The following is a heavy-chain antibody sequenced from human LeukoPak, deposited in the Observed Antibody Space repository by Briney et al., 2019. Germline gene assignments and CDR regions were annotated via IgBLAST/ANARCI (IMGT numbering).Heavy chain of an antibody. CDR3: AKASWVSSTDAVR. D-gene: IGHD3-16*01. J-gene: IGHJ4*02. CDR2: IRGSGET. Sequence: GGSLRLSCAASGLTFSSFAMSWVRQGPARGLEWVSSIRGSGETFYADSVKGRFTLSSDSSRNTVYFQLNNLRVEDTAIYYCAKASWVSSTDAVRWGQGTLVTVS. CDR1: GLTFSSFA. V-gene: IGHV3-23*01.